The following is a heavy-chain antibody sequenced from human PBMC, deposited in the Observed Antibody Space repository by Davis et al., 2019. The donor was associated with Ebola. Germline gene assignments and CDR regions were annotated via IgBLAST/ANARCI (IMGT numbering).Heavy chain of an antibody. CDR2: ISFDGSDT. V-gene: IGHV3-30*18. CDR3: AKDARGGYYYADF. Sequence: GESLKTPGATLGFTFTYSGIHWVRQAPGKGLEWVAVISFDGSDTYYADSVKGRFTISRDNSKTTVDLQMNSLRPEDTALYYCAKDARGGYYYADFWGQGTLVTVSS. D-gene: IGHD3-22*01. J-gene: IGHJ4*02. CDR1: GFTFTYSG.